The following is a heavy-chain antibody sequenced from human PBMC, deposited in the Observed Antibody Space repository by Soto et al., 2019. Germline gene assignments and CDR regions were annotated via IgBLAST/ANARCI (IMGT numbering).Heavy chain of an antibody. Sequence: PSETLSLTCTVSGGSVSSYYWSWIRQPPGKGLEWIGYIYYSGSTNYNPSLKSRVTISVDTSKNQFSLKLSSVTAADTAVYYCARDLSGWDPGWVDPWGQGTLVTVSS. CDR1: GGSVSSYY. J-gene: IGHJ5*02. V-gene: IGHV4-59*02. CDR3: ARDLSGWDPGWVDP. CDR2: IYYSGST. D-gene: IGHD6-19*01.